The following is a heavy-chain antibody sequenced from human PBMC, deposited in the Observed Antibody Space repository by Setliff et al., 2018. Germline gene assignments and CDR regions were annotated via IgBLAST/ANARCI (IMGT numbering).Heavy chain of an antibody. CDR3: ARVIYYYYMDV. J-gene: IGHJ6*03. CDR2: ITSSSSTI. V-gene: IGHV3-48*01. Sequence: GGSLRLSCAASGFTFSTYAVSWVRQAPGKGLEWVSYITSSSSTIDYADSVKGRFTISRDDAKNSLYLQMNSLRAEDTAVYYCARVIYYYYMDVWGKGTTVTVSS. CDR1: GFTFSTYA.